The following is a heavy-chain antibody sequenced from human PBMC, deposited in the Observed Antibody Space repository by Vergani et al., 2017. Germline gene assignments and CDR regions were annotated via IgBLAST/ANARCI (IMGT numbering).Heavy chain of an antibody. J-gene: IGHJ4*02. V-gene: IGHV5-51*01. Sequence: EVQLVQSGAEVKTPGESLKISCKGSGYSFTSYWIGWVRQMPGKGLEWMGIIYPGYSDNRYSPCCPGQVTISADKSISTAYLRWSGLKASDTAMYYCARHRAVAGQYYFDDWGQGSLVTVSS. CDR3: ARHRAVAGQYYFDD. CDR1: GYSFTSYW. D-gene: IGHD6-19*01. CDR2: IYPGYSDN.